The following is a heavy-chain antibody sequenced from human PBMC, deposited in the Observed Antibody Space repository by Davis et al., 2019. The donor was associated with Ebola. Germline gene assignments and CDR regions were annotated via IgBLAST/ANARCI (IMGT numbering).Heavy chain of an antibody. V-gene: IGHV4-4*07. CDR2: IYTSGST. Sequence: PSETLSLTCTVSGGSISSYYWSWIRQPAGRGLEWIGRIYTSGSTNYNPSLKSRVTMSVDTSKNQFSLKLSSVTAADTAVYYCARDGGYDSSGPPLDYWGQGTLVTVSS. CDR3: ARDGGYDSSGPPLDY. J-gene: IGHJ4*02. D-gene: IGHD3-22*01. CDR1: GGSISSYY.